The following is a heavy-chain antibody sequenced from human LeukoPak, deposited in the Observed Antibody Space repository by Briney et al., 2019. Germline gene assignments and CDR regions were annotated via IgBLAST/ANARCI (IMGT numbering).Heavy chain of an antibody. J-gene: IGHJ4*02. V-gene: IGHV3-21*01. CDR2: ISSSSSYI. CDR3: ANNDFWSGYSYYFDY. Sequence: GGSLRLSCAASGFTFSSYSMNWVRQAPGKRLEWVSSISSSSSYIYYADSVKGRFTISRDNSKNTLYLQMNSLRAEDTAVYYFANNDFWSGYSYYFDYWGQGTLVTVSS. D-gene: IGHD3-3*01. CDR1: GFTFSSYS.